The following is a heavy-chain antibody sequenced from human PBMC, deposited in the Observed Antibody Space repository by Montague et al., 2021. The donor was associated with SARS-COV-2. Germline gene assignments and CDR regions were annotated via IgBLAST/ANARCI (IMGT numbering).Heavy chain of an antibody. D-gene: IGHD2-15*01. J-gene: IGHJ6*02. V-gene: IGHV4-31*03. CDR2: IYYSGST. CDR3: ARSVRGYCNDDSCLARYYYGLDV. CDR1: SGSINSGGFY. Sequence: TLSLTCSVSSGSINSGGFYWSWIRQPPGKGLEWIGYIYYSGSTYYNPSLESRLTISVDTSKNQFPLNLSSVTAADTAVYYCARSVRGYCNDDSCLARYYYGLDVWGQGTTVTVSS.